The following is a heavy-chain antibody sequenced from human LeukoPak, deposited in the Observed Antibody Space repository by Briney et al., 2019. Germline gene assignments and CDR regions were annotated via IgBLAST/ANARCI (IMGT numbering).Heavy chain of an antibody. D-gene: IGHD2-21*01. CDR3: ARGVGGADY. J-gene: IGHJ4*02. Sequence: GGSLRLSCAASGFTFSTSWMGWVRQAPGKGLEWVANINQDGSEKYSVDSVKGRFTISRDNAKNSLYLQMNSLRAEDTAVYYCARGVGGADYWGLGTLVTVSS. CDR2: INQDGSEK. V-gene: IGHV3-7*01. CDR1: GFTFSTSW.